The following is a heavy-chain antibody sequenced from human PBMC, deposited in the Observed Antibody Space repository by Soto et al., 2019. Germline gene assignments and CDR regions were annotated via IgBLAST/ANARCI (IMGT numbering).Heavy chain of an antibody. Sequence: SETMPLTSGVSGGTISSSNWWSWINKPPGKGLEWIGEIYHSGSTNYNPSLKSRVTISVDKSKNQFSLKLSSVTAADTAVYYCARGSRGVIVVSYGMDVWGQGTTVTVSS. CDR3: ARGSRGVIVVSYGMDV. CDR2: IYHSGST. CDR1: GGTISSSNW. D-gene: IGHD2-21*01. V-gene: IGHV4-4*02. J-gene: IGHJ6*02.